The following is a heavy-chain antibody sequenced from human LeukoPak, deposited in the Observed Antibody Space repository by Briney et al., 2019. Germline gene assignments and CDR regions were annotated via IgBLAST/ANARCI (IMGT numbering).Heavy chain of an antibody. CDR2: IYPGDSDT. V-gene: IGHV5-51*01. Sequence: GESLKISCKGSGYSFTTYWIGWVRQMPGKGLEWMGIIYPGDSDTRYSPSFQGQVTISADKSINTAYLQWSSLKASDTAMYYCARTLWGNTYSSSFDFDFWGQGTLVTVSS. CDR1: GYSFTTYW. CDR3: ARTLWGNTYSSSFDFDF. D-gene: IGHD6-6*01. J-gene: IGHJ4*02.